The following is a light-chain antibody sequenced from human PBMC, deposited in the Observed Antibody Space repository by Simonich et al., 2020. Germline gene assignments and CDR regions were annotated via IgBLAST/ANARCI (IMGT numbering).Light chain of an antibody. J-gene: IGKJ4*01. Sequence: DIVMTQSPDSLAVSLGERVTINCKSSQSVLYSSNNKNYLAWYQQKPGQPPKLLIYWASTRESGVPDRCSGSGSGTDFTLTISSLQAEDVAVYYCQQYYSTPHTFGGGTKVEIK. CDR3: QQYYSTPHT. CDR1: QSVLYSSNNKNY. V-gene: IGKV4-1*01. CDR2: WAS.